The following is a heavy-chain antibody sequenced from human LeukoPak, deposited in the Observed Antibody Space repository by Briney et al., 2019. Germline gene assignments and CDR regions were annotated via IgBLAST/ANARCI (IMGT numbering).Heavy chain of an antibody. CDR2: ISAYNGNT. J-gene: IGHJ4*02. D-gene: IGHD5-18*01. CDR3: ARDGRGREAWIQLWLHSFDY. Sequence: ASVKVSCKASGYTFTSYGIGWVRQAPGQGLEWMGWISAYNGNTNYAQKLQGRVTMTTDTSTSTAYMELRSLRSDDTAVYYCARDGRGREAWIQLWLHSFDYWGQGTLVTVSS. V-gene: IGHV1-18*01. CDR1: GYTFTSYG.